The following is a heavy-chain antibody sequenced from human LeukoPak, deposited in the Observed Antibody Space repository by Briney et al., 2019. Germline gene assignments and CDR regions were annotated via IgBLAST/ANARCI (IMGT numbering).Heavy chain of an antibody. Sequence: GGSLRLSCAASGFTFSSYEMNWVRQAPGKGLEWVSYISSSGSTIYYADSVKGRFTISRDNSKNTLYLQMNSLRAEDTAVYYCASAYYDFWSGYSRWGQGTLVTVSS. J-gene: IGHJ4*02. CDR1: GFTFSSYE. D-gene: IGHD3-3*01. V-gene: IGHV3-48*03. CDR2: ISSSGSTI. CDR3: ASAYYDFWSGYSR.